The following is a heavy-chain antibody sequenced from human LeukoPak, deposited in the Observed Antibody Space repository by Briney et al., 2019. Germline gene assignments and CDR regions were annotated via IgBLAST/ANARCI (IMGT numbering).Heavy chain of an antibody. CDR2: IDFTGSV. V-gene: IGHV4-4*07. CDR3: ARVHDSSGYGMYYFDY. D-gene: IGHD3-22*01. J-gene: IGHJ4*02. Sequence: SETLSLTCTVSSASIRSDYWSWIRQPAGKGLEWIGRIDFTGSVNYNPTLRSRLTMSVDTSKNQFSLKVASVAAADTAVYYCARVHDSSGYGMYYFDYWGQGTLVTVSS. CDR1: SASIRSDY.